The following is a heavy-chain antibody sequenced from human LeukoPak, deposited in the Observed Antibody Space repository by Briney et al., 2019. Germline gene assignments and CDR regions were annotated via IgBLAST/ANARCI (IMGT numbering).Heavy chain of an antibody. Sequence: GGSLRLSCAASGFTFSSYSMNWVRQAPGKGLEWVSSISSSSSYIYYADSVKGRFTISRDNAKNSLYLQMNSLRAEDTAVYYCARDPLGTRPGFDYWGQGTLVTVSS. CDR2: ISSSSSYI. V-gene: IGHV3-21*01. J-gene: IGHJ4*02. CDR3: ARDPLGTRPGFDY. CDR1: GFTFSSYS. D-gene: IGHD1-1*01.